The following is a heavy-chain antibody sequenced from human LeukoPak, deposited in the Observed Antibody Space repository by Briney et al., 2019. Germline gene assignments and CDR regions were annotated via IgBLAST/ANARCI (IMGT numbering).Heavy chain of an antibody. CDR1: GGSFSGYY. CDR2: INHSGST. V-gene: IGHV4-34*01. CDR3: ARDRWASSGWYNAFDI. D-gene: IGHD6-19*01. J-gene: IGHJ3*02. Sequence: SETLSLTCAVYGGSFSGYYWSWIRQPPGKGLEWIGEINHSGSTNYNPSLKSRVTMSVDTSKNQFSLKLSSVTAADTAVYYCARDRWASSGWYNAFDIWGQGTMVTVSS.